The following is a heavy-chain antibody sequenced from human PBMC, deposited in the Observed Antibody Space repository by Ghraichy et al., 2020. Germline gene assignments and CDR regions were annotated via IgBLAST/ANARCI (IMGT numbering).Heavy chain of an antibody. CDR2: IVVASGNT. CDR1: GFTFTSSA. D-gene: IGHD2-2*01. J-gene: IGHJ6*02. CDR3: GSSFSQDYYYGMDV. Sequence: SVKVSCKASGFTFTSSAMQWVRQARGQRLEWIGWIVVASGNTNYAQKFQERVTITRDMSTSTAYMELSSLRSEDTAVYYCGSSFSQDYYYGMDVWGQGTTVTVSS. V-gene: IGHV1-58*02.